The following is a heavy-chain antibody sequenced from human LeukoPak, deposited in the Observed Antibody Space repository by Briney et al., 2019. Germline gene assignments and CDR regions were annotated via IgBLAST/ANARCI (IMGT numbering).Heavy chain of an antibody. CDR2: IYPGDSDT. D-gene: IGHD2-21*02. V-gene: IGHV5-51*01. CDR1: GYIFTRYW. J-gene: IGHJ4*02. Sequence: GESLKISCKGSGYIFTRYWIGWVRQMPGKGLEWMGIIYPGDSDTRYSPSFQGQVTISADKSISTAYLQRSSLKASDTAVYYCARLDDYYFDYWGQGTLVTVSS. CDR3: ARLDDYYFDY.